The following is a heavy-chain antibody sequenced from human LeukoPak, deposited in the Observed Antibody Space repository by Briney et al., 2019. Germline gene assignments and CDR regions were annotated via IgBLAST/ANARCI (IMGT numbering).Heavy chain of an antibody. D-gene: IGHD3-22*01. J-gene: IGHJ4*02. V-gene: IGHV4-34*01. CDR2: INHSGST. CDR3: ARHVPLYYYDSSGYYYYFDY. Sequence: SETLSLTCAVYGGSFSGYYWSWIRQPPGKGPEWIGEINHSGSTNYNPSLKSRVTISVDTSKNQFSLKLSSVTAADTAVYYCARHVPLYYYDSSGYYYYFDYWGQGTLVTVSS. CDR1: GGSFSGYY.